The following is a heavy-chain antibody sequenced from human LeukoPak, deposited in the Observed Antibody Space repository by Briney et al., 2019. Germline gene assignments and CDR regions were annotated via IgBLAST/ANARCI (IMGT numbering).Heavy chain of an antibody. D-gene: IGHD5-18*01. Sequence: SETLSLTCTVSGGSISSSSSYWGWVRKPPGMGLEWIGTIYYSGSTYYNPSLKSRVTISVDTSKNQFSLKLSSVTAADTAVYYCARRFGYSYGYWFDPWGQGTLVTVSS. J-gene: IGHJ5*02. V-gene: IGHV4-39*01. CDR2: IYYSGST. CDR3: ARRFGYSYGYWFDP. CDR1: GGSISSSSSY.